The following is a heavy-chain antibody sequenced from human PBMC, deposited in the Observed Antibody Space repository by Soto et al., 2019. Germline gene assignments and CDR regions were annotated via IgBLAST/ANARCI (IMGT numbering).Heavy chain of an antibody. CDR2: IYYSGST. J-gene: IGHJ4*02. V-gene: IGHV4-59*01. D-gene: IGHD2-15*01. CDR1: GGSISSYY. Sequence: QVQLQESGPGLVKPSETPSLTCTVSGGSISSYYWSWIRQPPGKGLEWIGYIYYSGSTNYNPSLKSRVTISVDTSKNQFSLKLSSVTAADTAVYYCARVYGGYLDYWGQGTLVTVSS. CDR3: ARVYGGYLDY.